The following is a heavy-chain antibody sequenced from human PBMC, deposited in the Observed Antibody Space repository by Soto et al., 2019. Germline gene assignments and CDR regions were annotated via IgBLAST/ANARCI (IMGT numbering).Heavy chain of an antibody. J-gene: IGHJ5*02. CDR1: GFTFANAW. V-gene: IGHV3-15*01. CDR3: ITGQWFPH. Sequence: DVLPVESGGGLVKPGGSLRLSCADPGFTFANAWMSWVRQAPGKGLEWVGLIKKTSEGGATEYAAPVKGRFTISRDDSQNTLYLQMNSLKTEDTAVYYCITGQWFPHWGQGTLVTVSA. CDR2: IKKTSEGGAT.